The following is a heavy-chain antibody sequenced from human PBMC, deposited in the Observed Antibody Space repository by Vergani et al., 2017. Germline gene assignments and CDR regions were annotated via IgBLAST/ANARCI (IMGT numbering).Heavy chain of an antibody. D-gene: IGHD3-10*01. J-gene: IGHJ5*02. V-gene: IGHV4-59*01. Sequence: QVQLQESGPGLVKPSETLSLTCTVSGGSISSYYWSWIRLPPGKGLEWIGYIYYSGSTNYNPSLKSRVTISVDTSKNQFSLKLSSVTVADTAVYYCARVKYYYGSGSYSGDNWFDPWGQGTLVTVSS. CDR1: GGSISSYY. CDR3: ARVKYYYGSGSYSGDNWFDP. CDR2: IYYSGST.